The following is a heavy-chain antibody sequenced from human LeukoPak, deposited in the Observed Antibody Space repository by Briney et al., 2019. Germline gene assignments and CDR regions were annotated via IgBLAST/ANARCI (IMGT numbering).Heavy chain of an antibody. V-gene: IGHV3-23*01. D-gene: IGHD4-23*01. CDR1: GFTFNNYP. Sequence: GGSLRLSCAASGFTFNNYPMSWVRQAPGKGLEWVSSITAGGGTTFYADSVKGRFTISRDNSKNTLHLHMDSLTAEDTAVYYCAKGALRVVIDYWGQGTLVTVSS. CDR3: AKGALRVVIDY. CDR2: ITAGGGTT. J-gene: IGHJ4*02.